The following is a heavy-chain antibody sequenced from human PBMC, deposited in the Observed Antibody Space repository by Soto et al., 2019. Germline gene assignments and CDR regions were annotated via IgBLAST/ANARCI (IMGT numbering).Heavy chain of an antibody. CDR3: ARTPDT. J-gene: IGHJ3*02. CDR1: GASISSGSYS. CDR2: IYQNGRT. Sequence: SETLSLTCAVSGASISSGSYSWSWIRQPPGMGLEWIGYIYQNGRTYYNPSLQSRVTISEDGSKNQFSLKLNSVTAADTAVYYCARTPDTWGQGTMVS. V-gene: IGHV4-30-2*01.